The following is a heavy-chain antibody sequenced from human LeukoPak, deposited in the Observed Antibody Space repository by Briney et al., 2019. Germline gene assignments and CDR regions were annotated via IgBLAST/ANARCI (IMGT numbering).Heavy chain of an antibody. CDR2: INSDGSST. V-gene: IGHV3-74*01. J-gene: IGHJ3*02. CDR1: GFTLSSYA. CDR3: TRRGASTGAFDI. Sequence: PGGSLRLSCAASGFTLSSYAMSWVRQAPGKGLVWVSRINSDGSSTSYADSVKGRFTISRDNAKNTLYLQMKSLRAEDTAVYYCTRRGASTGAFDIWGQGTMVTVSS. D-gene: IGHD1-26*01.